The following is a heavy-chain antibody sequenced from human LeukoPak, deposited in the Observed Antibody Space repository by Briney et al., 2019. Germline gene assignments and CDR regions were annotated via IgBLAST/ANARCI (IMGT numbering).Heavy chain of an antibody. Sequence: PGGSLRLSCAASGFTFSSYGMSWVRQAPGKGLEWVSAISGSGGFTYYADSVKGRFTISRDNSKNTLYLQMNSLRAEDTAVYYCAKQGRGRAAAYFDFWGQGTLVTVSS. V-gene: IGHV3-23*01. CDR3: AKQGRGRAAAYFDF. J-gene: IGHJ4*02. D-gene: IGHD6-13*01. CDR1: GFTFSSYG. CDR2: ISGSGGFT.